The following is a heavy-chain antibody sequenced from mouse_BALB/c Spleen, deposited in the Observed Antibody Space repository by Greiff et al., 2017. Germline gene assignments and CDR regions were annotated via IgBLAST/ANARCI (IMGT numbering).Heavy chain of an antibody. CDR1: GDSITSGY. CDR2: ISYSGST. D-gene: IGHD2-1*01. J-gene: IGHJ1*01. V-gene: IGHV3-8*02. CDR3: ARWRIYYGNYHWYFDV. Sequence: EVKVVESGPSLVKPSQTLSLTCSVTGDSITSGYWNWIRKFPGNKLEYMGYISYSGSTYYNPSLKSRISITRDTSKNQYYLQLNSVTTEDTATYYCARWRIYYGNYHWYFDVWGAGTTVTVSS.